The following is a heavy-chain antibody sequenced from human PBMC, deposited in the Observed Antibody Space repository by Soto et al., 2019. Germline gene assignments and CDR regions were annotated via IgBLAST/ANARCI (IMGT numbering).Heavy chain of an antibody. J-gene: IGHJ4*02. V-gene: IGHV4-31*03. D-gene: IGHD4-17*01. CDR1: GGSISSGGYY. Sequence: SETLSLTCTVSGGSISSGGYYWSWIRQHPGKGLEWIGYIYYSGSTYYNPSLKSRVTISVDTSKNQFSLKLSSVTAADTAVYYCASTAPTVTGLFDYWGQGTLVTVSS. CDR3: ASTAPTVTGLFDY. CDR2: IYYSGST.